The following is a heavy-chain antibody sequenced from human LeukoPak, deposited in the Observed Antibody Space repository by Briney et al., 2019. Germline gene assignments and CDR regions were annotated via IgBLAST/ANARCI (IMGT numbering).Heavy chain of an antibody. J-gene: IGHJ4*02. Sequence: GESLQFSCKGSGYSFTSYWIGWVRQMPGKGLEWMGIIYPSDSDTRYSPSFQGQVTISADKSISTAYLQWNSLKASDTAMYYCARYGSGWSPDSWGQGTLVIVSS. CDR2: IYPSDSDT. V-gene: IGHV5-51*01. CDR3: ARYGSGWSPDS. D-gene: IGHD6-19*01. CDR1: GYSFTSYW.